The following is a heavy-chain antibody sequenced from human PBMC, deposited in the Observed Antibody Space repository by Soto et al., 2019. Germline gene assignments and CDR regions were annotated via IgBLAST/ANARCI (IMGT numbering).Heavy chain of an antibody. CDR1: GGSFTGYY. CDR2: INDGGNT. V-gene: IGHV4-34*01. D-gene: IGHD2-15*01. CDR3: TRGQEGVVTTH. J-gene: IGHJ4*02. Sequence: QVQLQQWGAGILKPSEPLSLTCAVNGGSFTGYYCSWIRQPPGKGLEWIGDINDGGNTNYSPYLRSRATITADTCKNHVSLKVNFVIDADTAVYYCTRGQEGVVTTHWDPGAQVTVSS.